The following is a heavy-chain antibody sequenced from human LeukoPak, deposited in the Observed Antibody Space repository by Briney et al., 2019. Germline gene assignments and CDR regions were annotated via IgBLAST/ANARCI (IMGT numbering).Heavy chain of an antibody. CDR3: AREGWDRSNYDAFDI. V-gene: IGHV1-8*01. J-gene: IGHJ3*02. CDR2: MNPNNGDT. CDR1: GYTFTSYD. D-gene: IGHD1-26*01. Sequence: GASVKVSCKASGYTFTSYDINWVRQASGQGLEWMGWMNPNNGDTRYAQKFQGRLSMTKNTSISTVYMELSSLRSEDTAVYYCAREGWDRSNYDAFDIWGQGTGVTVSS.